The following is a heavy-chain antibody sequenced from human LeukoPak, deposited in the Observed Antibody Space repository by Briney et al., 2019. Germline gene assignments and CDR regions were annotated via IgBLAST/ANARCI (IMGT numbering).Heavy chain of an antibody. J-gene: IGHJ4*02. Sequence: PGGSLRLSCVASGFTFSSYGMHWFRQAPGKGLEWVAFIWYDGSNKYYADSVKGRFTISRDNSKNTLSLQMSSLRPDDTAVYYCAKAYSYGYDYWGQGTLVTVSS. D-gene: IGHD5-18*01. CDR2: IWYDGSNK. CDR3: AKAYSYGYDY. CDR1: GFTFSSYG. V-gene: IGHV3-30*02.